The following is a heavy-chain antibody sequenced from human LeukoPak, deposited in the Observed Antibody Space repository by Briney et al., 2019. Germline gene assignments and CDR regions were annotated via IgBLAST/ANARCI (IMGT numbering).Heavy chain of an antibody. V-gene: IGHV3-23*01. CDR2: VRVNGRST. D-gene: IGHD1-14*01. J-gene: IGHJ4*02. CDR3: AKPGEPSNYYFDY. CDR1: GFTFSTYD. Sequence: GGSLRLSCTASGFTFSTYDMSWVRQAPGKGLEWVSTVRVNGRSTFYADSVKGRFTISRVNSKNTLYLQMSSLRAEDTALYYCAKPGEPSNYYFDYWGQGALVTVSS.